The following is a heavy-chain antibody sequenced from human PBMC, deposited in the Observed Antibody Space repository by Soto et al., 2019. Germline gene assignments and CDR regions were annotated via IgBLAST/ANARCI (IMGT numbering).Heavy chain of an antibody. CDR2: IKQDGSEK. D-gene: IGHD2-15*01. CDR3: ARGYPRFDY. V-gene: IGHV3-7*03. CDR1: GFTFSSYW. J-gene: IGHJ4*01. Sequence: WTLVLSCASSGFTFSSYWMSWVRQAPGKGLEWVANIKQDGSEKYFVDSVKGRFTISRDTAKTSLYLQMNSLRAEDTAMYYCARGYPRFDYCGHGTLVTDSP.